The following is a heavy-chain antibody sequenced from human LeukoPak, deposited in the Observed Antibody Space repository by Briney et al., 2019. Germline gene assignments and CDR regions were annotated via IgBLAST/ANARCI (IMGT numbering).Heavy chain of an antibody. Sequence: GESLKISCKGFGYSFTSYWIGWVRQMPGKGLEWMGIIYPGDSDTRYSPSFQGQVTISADKSISTAYLQWSSLKASDTAMYYCARRVYDRDNWFDPWGQGTLVTVSS. CDR2: IYPGDSDT. V-gene: IGHV5-51*01. CDR3: ARRVYDRDNWFDP. J-gene: IGHJ5*02. CDR1: GYSFTSYW. D-gene: IGHD3-22*01.